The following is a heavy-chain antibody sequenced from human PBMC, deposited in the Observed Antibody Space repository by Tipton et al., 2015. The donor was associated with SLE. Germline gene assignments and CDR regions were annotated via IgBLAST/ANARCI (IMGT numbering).Heavy chain of an antibody. J-gene: IGHJ3*02. CDR1: GYTFTSYG. D-gene: IGHD3-3*01. Sequence: QLVQSGAEVKKPGASVKVSCKASGYTFTSYGISWVRQAPGQGLEWMGWISAYNGNTNYAQKLQGRVTMTTDTSTSTAYMELRSLRSDDTAVYYCARDGSPFFGVAMGEDAFDIWGQGTMVTVSS. V-gene: IGHV1-18*01. CDR2: ISAYNGNT. CDR3: ARDGSPFFGVAMGEDAFDI.